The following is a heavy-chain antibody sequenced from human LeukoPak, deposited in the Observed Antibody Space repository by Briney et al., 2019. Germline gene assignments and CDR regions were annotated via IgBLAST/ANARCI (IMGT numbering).Heavy chain of an antibody. CDR1: GVSFNDYY. CDR3: TRMTAGHDY. V-gene: IGHV4-34*01. D-gene: IGHD2-21*02. CDR2: INHSGYT. Sequence: SGTLSLTCAVSGVSFNDYYWSWVRQTPGKGLEWIGEINHSGYTNDSPSLKSRVTLSIDTSRKQFSLNLRSVTVADTGIYYCTRMTAGHDYWGQGTLVTVSA. J-gene: IGHJ4*02.